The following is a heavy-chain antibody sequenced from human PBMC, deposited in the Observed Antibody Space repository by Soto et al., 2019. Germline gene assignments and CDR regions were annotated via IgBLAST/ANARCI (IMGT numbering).Heavy chain of an antibody. CDR1: GYTFTRYT. J-gene: IGHJ5*02. Sequence: VKVSCKASGYTFTRYTMNWVRQAPGQRLEWMGWINPDNGNTKSSQKFQDRVIITRDTSASTAYMDLSSLRSEDTAVYYCARGIATGQLDPWGQGTLVTVSS. V-gene: IGHV1-3*01. D-gene: IGHD2-15*01. CDR3: ARGIATGQLDP. CDR2: INPDNGNT.